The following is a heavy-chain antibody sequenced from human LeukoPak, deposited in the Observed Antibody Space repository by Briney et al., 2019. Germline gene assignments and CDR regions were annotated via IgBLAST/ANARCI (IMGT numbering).Heavy chain of an antibody. J-gene: IGHJ6*03. V-gene: IGHV3-7*01. D-gene: IGHD3-3*01. CDR3: ARAISGGVVISYYYMDV. CDR1: GFTFSSYW. CDR2: IKQDGSEK. Sequence: GGSLRLSCAASGFTFSSYWMSWVRQAPGKGLEWVANIKQDGSEKYYVDSVKGRFTISRDNAKNSLYLQMNSLRAEDTAVYYGARAISGGVVISYYYMDVWGKETTLTVSS.